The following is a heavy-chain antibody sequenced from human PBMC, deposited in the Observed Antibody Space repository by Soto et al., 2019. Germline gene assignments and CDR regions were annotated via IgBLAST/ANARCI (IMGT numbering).Heavy chain of an antibody. CDR1: GGSFSGYY. CDR3: ARDLPNYYDSSGYYYGGPFDY. Sequence: SETLSLTCAVYGGSFSGYYWSWIRQPPGKGLEWIGEINHSGSTNYNPSLKSRVTISVDTSKNQFSLKLSSVTAADTAVYYCARDLPNYYDSSGYYYGGPFDYWGQRTLDIVSS. D-gene: IGHD3-22*01. V-gene: IGHV4-34*01. CDR2: INHSGST. J-gene: IGHJ4*02.